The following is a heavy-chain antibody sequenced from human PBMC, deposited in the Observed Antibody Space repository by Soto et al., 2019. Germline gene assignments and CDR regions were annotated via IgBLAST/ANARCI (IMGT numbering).Heavy chain of an antibody. J-gene: IGHJ4*02. Sequence: GGSLRLSCAASGFTFSDYYMSWIRQAPGKGLEWVSYISSSGSTIYYADSVKGRFTISRDNAKNSMYLQMNSLRAEDTAVYYCARRGFNYDFWCLDYWGQGTLVTVSS. D-gene: IGHD3-3*01. CDR1: GFTFSDYY. CDR3: ARRGFNYDFWCLDY. V-gene: IGHV3-11*01. CDR2: ISSSGSTI.